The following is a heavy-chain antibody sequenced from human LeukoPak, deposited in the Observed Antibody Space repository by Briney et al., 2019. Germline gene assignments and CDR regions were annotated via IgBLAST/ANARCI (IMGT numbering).Heavy chain of an antibody. CDR1: GGPISSSSYY. CDR2: IYYSGST. D-gene: IGHD1-1*01. Sequence: SETLSLTCTVSGGPISSSSYYWGWIRQPPGKGLEWIGSIYYSGSTYYNPSLKSRVTISVDTSKNQFSLKLSSVTAADTAVYYCARIGTTWFEAWGQGTLVTVSS. V-gene: IGHV4-39*01. CDR3: ARIGTTWFEA. J-gene: IGHJ5*02.